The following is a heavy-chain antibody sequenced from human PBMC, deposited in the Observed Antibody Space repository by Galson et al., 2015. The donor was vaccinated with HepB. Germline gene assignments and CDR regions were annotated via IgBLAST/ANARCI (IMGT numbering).Heavy chain of an antibody. D-gene: IGHD4-11*01. V-gene: IGHV3-30*04. J-gene: IGHJ6*02. CDR2: ISDDGSRQ. CDR3: ARDIYSYGRVGGMDV. Sequence: SLRLSCAASGFTFSGQAMHWVRQAPGKGLEWVAVISDDGSRQEYAESVKGRFTISRDNWKNTLYLQMNILRVEDTALYYCARDIYSYGRVGGMDVGGQGTTVTVSS. CDR1: GFTFSGQA.